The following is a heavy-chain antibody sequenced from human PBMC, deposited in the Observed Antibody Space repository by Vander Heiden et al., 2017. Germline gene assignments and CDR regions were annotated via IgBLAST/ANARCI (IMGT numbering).Heavy chain of an antibody. CDR1: GFTFSSYA. CDR2: SSAIGRST. Sequence: EVQLLESGGGLVQPGGSLRLSCAASGFTFSSYAMSWVRQAPGKGLEWVSASSAIGRSTYYADSVKGRFTISRDNSKNTLYLQMNSLRAEDTAVYYCAKDVGGYSYGEGGFDYWGQGTLVTVSS. D-gene: IGHD5-18*01. CDR3: AKDVGGYSYGEGGFDY. V-gene: IGHV3-23*01. J-gene: IGHJ4*02.